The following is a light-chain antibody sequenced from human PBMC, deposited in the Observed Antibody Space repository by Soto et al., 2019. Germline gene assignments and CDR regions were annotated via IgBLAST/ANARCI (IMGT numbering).Light chain of an antibody. Sequence: DIQMTQSPSSLSASLEDRVTITCRASQGIGVYLAWFQQKPGKVPKLLIYAASALQSGVPSRFSGSGSGTDFTLTISSLQPEDIATYYCQKYNSAPLTFGGGTKVDIK. CDR1: QGIGVY. J-gene: IGKJ4*01. CDR2: AAS. V-gene: IGKV1-27*01. CDR3: QKYNSAPLT.